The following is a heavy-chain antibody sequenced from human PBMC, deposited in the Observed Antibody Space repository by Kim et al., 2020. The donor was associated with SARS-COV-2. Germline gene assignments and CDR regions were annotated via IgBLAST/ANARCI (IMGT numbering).Heavy chain of an antibody. CDR2: ISSSSSTI. CDR3: ARDPQPPSNYAYYFDY. CDR1: GFTFSSYS. D-gene: IGHD4-4*01. J-gene: IGHJ4*02. Sequence: GGSLRLSCAASGFTFSSYSMNWVRQAPGKGLEWVSYISSSSSTIYYADSVKGRFTISRDNAKNSLYLQMNSLRDDDTAVYYCARDPQPPSNYAYYFDYWGQGTLVTVSS. V-gene: IGHV3-48*02.